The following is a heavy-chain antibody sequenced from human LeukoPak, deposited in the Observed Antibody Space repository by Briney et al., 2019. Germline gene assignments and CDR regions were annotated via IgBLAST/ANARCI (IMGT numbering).Heavy chain of an antibody. CDR1: GGSISSYY. V-gene: IGHV4-59*08. J-gene: IGHJ4*02. CDR3: ARHLYSSSWAYFDY. Sequence: SETLSFTCTVSGGSISSYYWSWIRQPPGKGLEWIGYIYYSGSTNYNPSLKSRVTISVDTSKNQFSLKLSSVTAADTAVYYCARHLYSSSWAYFDYWGQGTLVTVSS. D-gene: IGHD6-13*01. CDR2: IYYSGST.